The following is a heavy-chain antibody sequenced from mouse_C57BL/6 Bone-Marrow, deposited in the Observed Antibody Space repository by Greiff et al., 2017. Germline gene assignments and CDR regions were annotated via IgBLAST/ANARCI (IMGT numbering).Heavy chain of an antibody. J-gene: IGHJ1*03. CDR1: GYTFTSYW. Sequence: QVQLQQPGAELVKPGASVKLSCKASGYTFTSYWMQWVKQRPGQGLEWIGEIDPSDSYTNYNQKFKGKATLTVDTSSSTAYMQLSSLTSEDSAVYYCARNYYYGTLYWYFDVWGTGTTVTVSS. D-gene: IGHD1-1*01. CDR2: IDPSDSYT. V-gene: IGHV1-50*01. CDR3: ARNYYYGTLYWYFDV.